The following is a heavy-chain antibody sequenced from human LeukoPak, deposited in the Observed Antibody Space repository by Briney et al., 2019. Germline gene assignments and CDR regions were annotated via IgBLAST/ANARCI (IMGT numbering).Heavy chain of an antibody. J-gene: IGHJ4*02. CDR1: GFTFSSYA. D-gene: IGHD3-22*01. Sequence: GGSLRLSCAASGFTFSSYAMSWVRQAPGKGLEWVSAISGSGGSTYYADSVKGRFTISRDNSKNTLYLQMNSLRAEGTAVYYCAREDYYFDSSGTHYFDYWGQGTLVTVSS. V-gene: IGHV3-23*01. CDR3: AREDYYFDSSGTHYFDY. CDR2: ISGSGGST.